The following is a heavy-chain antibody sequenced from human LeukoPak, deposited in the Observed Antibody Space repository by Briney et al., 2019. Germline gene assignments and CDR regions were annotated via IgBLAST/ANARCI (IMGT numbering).Heavy chain of an antibody. Sequence: GGSLRLSCAASGFTFSSYGMSWVRQAPGKGLVWVSRLNSDGSSTNYADSVKGRFTISRDNAKNSLYLQMNSLRAEDTAVYYCARVSILIVPYYAFDIWGQGTMVTVSS. CDR1: GFTFSSYG. V-gene: IGHV3-74*01. D-gene: IGHD2/OR15-2a*01. CDR3: ARVSILIVPYYAFDI. J-gene: IGHJ3*02. CDR2: LNSDGSST.